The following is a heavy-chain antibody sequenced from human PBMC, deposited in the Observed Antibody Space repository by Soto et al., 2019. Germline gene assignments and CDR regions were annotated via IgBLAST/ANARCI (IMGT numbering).Heavy chain of an antibody. CDR3: ARAPNRLGGFWFDP. V-gene: IGHV3-30-3*01. CDR2: VAYDGIDK. Sequence: QVHLVESGGAVVQPGGSLRLSCAASGFIFNNYALHWVRQAPGKGLEWVALVAYDGIDKFYADSVKGRFTISRDNSKSTLYLQLTSLTVEDTAVYYCARAPNRLGGFWFDPWGQGTLVTVSS. CDR1: GFIFNNYA. D-gene: IGHD1-26*01. J-gene: IGHJ5*02.